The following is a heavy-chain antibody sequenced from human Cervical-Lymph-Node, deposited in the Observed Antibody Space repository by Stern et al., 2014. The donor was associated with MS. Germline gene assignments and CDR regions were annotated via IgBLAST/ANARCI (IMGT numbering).Heavy chain of an antibody. CDR1: GFTFSDNF. Sequence: VQLVESGGGLVKPGGSLRLSCAASGFTFSDNFMSWIRLSPGKVLEWLSYMGDSDRTISYADSVKGRFTISRDNAKNSLYLQMNSLRAEDSAVYYCARGGFYAPFDSWGQGTLVTVSS. D-gene: IGHD2/OR15-2a*01. CDR2: MGDSDRTI. J-gene: IGHJ4*02. V-gene: IGHV3-11*01. CDR3: ARGGFYAPFDS.